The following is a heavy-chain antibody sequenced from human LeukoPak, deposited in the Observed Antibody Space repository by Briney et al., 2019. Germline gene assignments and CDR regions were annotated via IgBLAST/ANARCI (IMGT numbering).Heavy chain of an antibody. CDR2: ISYDGSNK. J-gene: IGHJ4*02. CDR3: AREAAAGRAFFDY. CDR1: GFTFSSYA. Sequence: GGSLRLSCAASGFTFSSYAMLWVRQAPGKGLEWVAVISYDGSNKYYADSVKGRFTISRDNSKNTLYLQMNSLRAEDTAVYYCAREAAAGRAFFDYWGQGTLVTVSS. V-gene: IGHV3-30-3*01. D-gene: IGHD6-13*01.